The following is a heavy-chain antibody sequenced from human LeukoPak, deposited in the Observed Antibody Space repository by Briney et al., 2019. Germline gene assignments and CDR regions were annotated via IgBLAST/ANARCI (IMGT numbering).Heavy chain of an antibody. CDR3: AKEEWELRAPDY. CDR1: GFTFSSYG. J-gene: IGHJ4*02. V-gene: IGHV3-30*02. D-gene: IGHD1-26*01. Sequence: GGSLRLSCAASGFTFSSYGVHWVRQAPGKGLEWVAFIRYDGSNKYYADSVKGRFTISRDNSKNTLYLQMNSLRAEDTAVYYCAKEEWELRAPDYWGQGTLVTVSS. CDR2: IRYDGSNK.